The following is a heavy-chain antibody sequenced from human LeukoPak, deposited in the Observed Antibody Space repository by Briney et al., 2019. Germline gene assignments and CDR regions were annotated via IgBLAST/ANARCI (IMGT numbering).Heavy chain of an antibody. V-gene: IGHV1-69*13. CDR1: GGTFSSYA. J-gene: IGHJ6*02. D-gene: IGHD3-3*01. Sequence: SVKVSCKASGGTFSSYAISWVRQAPGQGLEWMGGIIPIFGTANYAQKFQGRVTITADESTSTAYMELSSLRSDDTAVYYCARGGYDFVYYYYGMDVWGQGTTVTVSS. CDR2: IIPIFGTA. CDR3: ARGGYDFVYYYYGMDV.